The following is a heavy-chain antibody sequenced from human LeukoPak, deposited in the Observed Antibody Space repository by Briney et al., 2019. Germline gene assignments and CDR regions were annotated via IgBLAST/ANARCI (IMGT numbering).Heavy chain of an antibody. CDR1: GFIFSNFG. Sequence: GGSLRLSCAASGFIFSNFGMSWVRQAPGKGLEWVSAISGSGGSTYYADSVKGRFTISRDNAKNSLYLQMDSLRAEDTAVYYCARSDYGGNSDDAFDIWGQGTMVTVSS. V-gene: IGHV3-23*01. CDR3: ARSDYGGNSDDAFDI. J-gene: IGHJ3*02. D-gene: IGHD4-23*01. CDR2: ISGSGGST.